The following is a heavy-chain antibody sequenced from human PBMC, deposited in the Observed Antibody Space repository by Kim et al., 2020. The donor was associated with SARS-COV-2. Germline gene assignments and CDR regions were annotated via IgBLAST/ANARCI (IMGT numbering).Heavy chain of an antibody. J-gene: IGHJ4*02. Sequence: SRTAYADSVKGRFTISRDNAKNTLFLKMNSLRADDTAVYYCVTEGAAPDRYWGQGNLVTVSS. V-gene: IGHV3-74*01. CDR3: VTEGAAPDRY. CDR2: SRT. D-gene: IGHD6-13*01.